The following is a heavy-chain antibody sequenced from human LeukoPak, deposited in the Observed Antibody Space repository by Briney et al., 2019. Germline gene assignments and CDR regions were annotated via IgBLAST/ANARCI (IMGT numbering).Heavy chain of an antibody. CDR3: AKGESGTVPGRGYFDC. CDR2: ISVRGGST. CDR1: GFSFDNYG. J-gene: IGHJ4*02. Sequence: GGSLTLSCLAWGFSFDNYGMLGVRRAPGGGLQWVSYISVRGGSTYYTDYGKGRSTTCRDNSNSLQHLQLGGRRAETTAVYFSAKGESGTVPGRGYFDCRGQRTLVTASS. V-gene: IGHV3-23*01. D-gene: IGHD1-26*01.